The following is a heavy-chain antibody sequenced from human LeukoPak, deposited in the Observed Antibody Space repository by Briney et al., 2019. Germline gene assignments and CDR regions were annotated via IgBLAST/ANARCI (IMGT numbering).Heavy chain of an antibody. CDR2: INPSGGNT. CDR1: GYTFTSYY. J-gene: IGHJ3*02. D-gene: IGHD2-2*01. CDR3: ARDDCSSTSCSDAFDI. Sequence: ASVKVSCKASGYTFTSYYMHWVRQAPGQGLEWMGIINPSGGNTSYAQKFQGRVTMTRDTSTSTVYMELSSLRSEDTAVYYCARDDCSSTSCSDAFDIWGQGTMVTVSS. V-gene: IGHV1-46*01.